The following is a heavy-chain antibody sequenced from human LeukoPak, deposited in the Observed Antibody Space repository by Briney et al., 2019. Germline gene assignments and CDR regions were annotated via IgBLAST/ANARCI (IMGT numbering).Heavy chain of an antibody. CDR2: ISASGGST. CDR1: GFTFNSYA. V-gene: IGHV3-23*01. J-gene: IGHJ4*02. Sequence: GGSLRLSCAASGFTFNSYAMSWVRQAPGKGLEWVSIISASGGSTYYADSVKGRFTISRDKSKNTLYLQMNSLRAEDTAVYYCATQGGNFDYWGQGTLVTVSS. D-gene: IGHD3-16*01. CDR3: ATQGGNFDY.